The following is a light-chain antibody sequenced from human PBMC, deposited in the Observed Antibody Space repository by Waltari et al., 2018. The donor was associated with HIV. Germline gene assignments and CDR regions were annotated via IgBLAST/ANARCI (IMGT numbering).Light chain of an antibody. CDR2: SNK. V-gene: IGLV1-44*01. Sequence: QSVLTQPPSASGTPGQRVTISCSGSTPNIGSNTVNWYQQVPGTAPKLLIYSNKQRPSGVPDRFSGSESGTSASLAISGLQSEDEADYYCAAWDDSLTGPVFGGGTKVTVL. J-gene: IGLJ3*02. CDR3: AAWDDSLTGPV. CDR1: TPNIGSNT.